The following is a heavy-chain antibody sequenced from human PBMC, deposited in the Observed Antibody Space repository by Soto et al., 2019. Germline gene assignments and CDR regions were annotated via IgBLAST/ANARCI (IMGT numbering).Heavy chain of an antibody. D-gene: IGHD3-10*01. Sequence: QVHLVQSGAEVKKPGSSVKVSCKTSGGSFNNYAVSWVRQAPGQGLEWMGGIIPNFDTPNYAQKFQDRVTIIAVESTSTFYVELTSLRPNGTAVCYCAVAMVRGIIIFESIGMTVWGQETTVIVS. CDR3: AVAMVRGIIIFESIGMTV. CDR1: GGSFNNYA. CDR2: IIPNFDTP. J-gene: IGHJ6*02. V-gene: IGHV1-69*01.